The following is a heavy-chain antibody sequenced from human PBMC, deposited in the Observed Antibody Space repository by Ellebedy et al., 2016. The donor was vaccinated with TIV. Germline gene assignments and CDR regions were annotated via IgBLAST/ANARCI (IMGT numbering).Heavy chain of an antibody. J-gene: IGHJ2*01. Sequence: MPSETLSLTCTVSGGSISSHYWSWIRQPPGKGLEWLGYIYYTGSTNYNPSLKSQVTISIDTSKNQFSLKLSSVTAADTAVYYCTRAPSGYSYGSYWYFDLWGRGTLVTVSS. CDR1: GGSISSHY. D-gene: IGHD5-18*01. CDR3: TRAPSGYSYGSYWYFDL. CDR2: IYYTGST. V-gene: IGHV4-59*11.